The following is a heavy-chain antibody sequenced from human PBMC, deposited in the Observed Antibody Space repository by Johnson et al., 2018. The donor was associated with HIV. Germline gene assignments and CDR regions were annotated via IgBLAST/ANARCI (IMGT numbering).Heavy chain of an antibody. CDR1: GFIVSGNF. CDR3: AREGYSYGYDAFDI. J-gene: IGHJ3*02. V-gene: IGHV3-74*01. CDR2: ISCHSDSI. D-gene: IGHD5-18*01. Sequence: VQLVESGGGVVPPGGSLKFSCALSGFIVSGNFMTWVRQAPGKGLEWVSVISCHSDSIGYADSVKGRFTISRDNAKNTLYLQMNSLRAEDTAVYYCAREGYSYGYDAFDIWGQGTMVTVSS.